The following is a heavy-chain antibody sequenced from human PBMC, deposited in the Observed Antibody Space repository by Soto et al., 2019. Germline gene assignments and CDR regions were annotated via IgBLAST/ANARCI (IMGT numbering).Heavy chain of an antibody. CDR2: INPSGGST. D-gene: IGHD6-13*01. J-gene: IGHJ3*02. V-gene: IGHV1-46*03. CDR1: GYTFTSYY. Sequence: ASVKVSCKASGYTFTSYYMHWVRQAPGQGLEWMGIINPSGGSTSYAQKFQGRVTMTRDTSTSTVYMELSSLRSEDTAVYYCARQSAAAGTQHGFDNWGQGTMVTVAS. CDR3: ARQSAAAGTQHGFDN.